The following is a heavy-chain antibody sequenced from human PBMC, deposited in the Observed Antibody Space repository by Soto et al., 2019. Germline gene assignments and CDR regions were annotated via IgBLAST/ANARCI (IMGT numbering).Heavy chain of an antibody. J-gene: IGHJ4*02. V-gene: IGHV3-23*01. CDR1: GFTFSSYA. Sequence: GGSLRLSCAASGFTFSSYAMSWVRQAPGKGLEWVSAISGSGGSTYYADSVKGRFTISRDNSKNTLYLQMNSLRAEDTAVYYCAKDGITIFGVAPYYFDYWGQGTLVTVSS. CDR3: AKDGITIFGVAPYYFDY. D-gene: IGHD3-3*01. CDR2: ISGSGGST.